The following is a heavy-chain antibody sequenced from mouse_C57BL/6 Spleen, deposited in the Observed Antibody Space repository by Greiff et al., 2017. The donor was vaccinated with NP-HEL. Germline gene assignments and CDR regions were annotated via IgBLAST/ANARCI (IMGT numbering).Heavy chain of an antibody. CDR3: ARHGAY. J-gene: IGHJ3*01. CDR2: ISNGGGST. Sequence: EVHLVESGGGLVQPGGSLKLSCAASGFTFSDYYMYWVRQTPEKRLEWVAYISNGGGSTYYPDTVKGRFTISRDNAKNTLYLQMSRLKSEDTAMYYCARHGAYWGQGTLVTVSA. V-gene: IGHV5-12*01. CDR1: GFTFSDYY.